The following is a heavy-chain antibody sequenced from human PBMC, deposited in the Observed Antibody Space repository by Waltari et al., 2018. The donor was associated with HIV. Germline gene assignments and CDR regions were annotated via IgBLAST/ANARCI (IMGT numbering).Heavy chain of an antibody. Sequence: EVQLRQSQGGRVGRGGSLRLSCVAPAFALCAYWVTWVRQAPGEGLEWGASSKNDGSGRHYLEAVKSRVTISRDDANNSGHLDMTKMGAADTAIYFCARESEWLYSAFLDLWGGGSLITVSS. CDR3: ARESEWLYSAFLDL. J-gene: IGHJ4*02. CDR2: SKNDGSGR. D-gene: IGHD6-19*01. CDR1: AFALCAYW. V-gene: IGHV3-7*01.